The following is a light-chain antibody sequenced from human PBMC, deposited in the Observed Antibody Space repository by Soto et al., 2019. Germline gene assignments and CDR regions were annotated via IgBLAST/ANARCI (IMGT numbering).Light chain of an antibody. CDR1: SSDVGGFEY. Sequence: QSVLGQPASVSGSPGQSITISCTGPSSDVGGFEYVSWYQHQPGKAPKLIIYDVTKRPSGVSNRFSGSKSGNTASLTISGIQAEDEGDYYCGSITRSSTSVFGTGTKVTVL. V-gene: IGLV2-14*01. J-gene: IGLJ1*01. CDR3: GSITRSSTSV. CDR2: DVT.